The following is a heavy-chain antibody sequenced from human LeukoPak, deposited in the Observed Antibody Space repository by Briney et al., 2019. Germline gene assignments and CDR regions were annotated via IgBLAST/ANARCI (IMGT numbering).Heavy chain of an antibody. CDR2: IFPGDSDT. V-gene: IGHV5-51*01. J-gene: IGHJ5*02. CDR1: GDRFTSYW. Sequence: GESLKISCKGHGDRFTSYWFAWVRQLPGKGLNWMGIIFPGDSDTRYSPSIQGQVTISVDRSISTAYLQWSSLKASDTAIYYCARRPLHSQNWLAPWGQGTLVTVSS. CDR3: ARRPLHSQNWLAP.